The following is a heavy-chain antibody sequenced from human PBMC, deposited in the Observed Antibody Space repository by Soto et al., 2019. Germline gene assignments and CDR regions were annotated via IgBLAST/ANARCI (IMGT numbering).Heavy chain of an antibody. V-gene: IGHV4-31*03. D-gene: IGHD3-10*01. Sequence: PSETLSLTCTVSGGSLTSGASYWSWIRHHPGKGLEWIGNIYNSGSTYYNPSLKSRITISVDTSTNHLYLKLSSVTAADTAVYYCTRRAPNYPPDYWGQGTVVTVSS. CDR2: IYNSGST. CDR1: GGSLTSGASY. CDR3: TRRAPNYPPDY. J-gene: IGHJ4*02.